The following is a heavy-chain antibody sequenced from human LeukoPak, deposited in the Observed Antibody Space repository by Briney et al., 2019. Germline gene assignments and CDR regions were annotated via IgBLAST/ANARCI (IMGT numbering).Heavy chain of an antibody. V-gene: IGHV4-39*01. CDR2: IFYSGST. CDR3: ARRATVTSHYFDY. D-gene: IGHD4-17*01. J-gene: IGHJ4*02. CDR1: GGSISSSSYY. Sequence: PSETLSLTCTVSGGSISSSSYYWGWIRQPPGKGLEWIGSIFYSGSTYYNPSLMSRVTISVDTSKNQFSLKLSSVTAADTAVYYCARRATVTSHYFDYWGQGTLVTVSS.